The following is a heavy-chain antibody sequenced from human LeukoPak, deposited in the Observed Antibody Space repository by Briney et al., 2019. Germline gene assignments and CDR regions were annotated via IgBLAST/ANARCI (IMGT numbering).Heavy chain of an antibody. CDR2: IYYSGST. CDR3: AREGIVVVPAPQSLGFDP. J-gene: IGHJ5*02. Sequence: PSETLSLTCTVSGGSISSYYRSWIRQPPGKGLEWIGYIYYSGSTNYNPSLKSRVTISVDTSKNQFSLKLSSVTAADTAVYYCAREGIVVVPAPQSLGFDPWGQGTLVTVSS. D-gene: IGHD2-2*01. V-gene: IGHV4-59*01. CDR1: GGSISSYY.